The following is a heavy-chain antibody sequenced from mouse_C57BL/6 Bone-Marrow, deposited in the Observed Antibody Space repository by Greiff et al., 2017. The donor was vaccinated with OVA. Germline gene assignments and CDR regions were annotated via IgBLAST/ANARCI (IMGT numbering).Heavy chain of an antibody. CDR3: AHYGSRLSLHY. Sequence: QVQLQQPGAELVRPGTSVKLSCKASGYTFTNYWMHWVKQRPGQGLEWIGVIAPSDSYINYNQKFKGRATLTVDTSSSTAYMHLSSLTSEDSAVYYFAHYGSRLSLHYWGQGTSLTVSS. D-gene: IGHD1-1*01. V-gene: IGHV1-59*01. CDR1: GYTFTNYW. J-gene: IGHJ2*02. CDR2: IAPSDSYI.